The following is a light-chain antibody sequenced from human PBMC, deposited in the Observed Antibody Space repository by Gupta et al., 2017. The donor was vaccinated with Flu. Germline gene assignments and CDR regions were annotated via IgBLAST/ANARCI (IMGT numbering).Light chain of an antibody. Sequence: GSPGQSITISCTGTSSDVGSYNLVSWYQQHPGKAPKLMIYEGSKRPSGVSNRFSGSKSGNTASLTISGLQAEDEAYYYCCSYAGSSTLVFGGGTKMTVL. V-gene: IGLV2-23*01. CDR3: CSYAGSSTLV. CDR1: SSDVGSYNL. CDR2: EGS. J-gene: IGLJ2*01.